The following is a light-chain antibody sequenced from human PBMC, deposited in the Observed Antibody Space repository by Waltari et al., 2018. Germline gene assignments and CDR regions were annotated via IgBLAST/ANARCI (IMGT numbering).Light chain of an antibody. Sequence: QSALTQPRPVSGSPGQSVTISCTGAGSDVGGYNYVSWYQQHPGKAPKLMLDEVSKRPSGVPDRFSGSKSGNTASLTISGLQAEDEADYYCCSYAGDYSWIFGGGTKVTVL. CDR2: EVS. CDR1: GSDVGGYNY. V-gene: IGLV2-11*01. J-gene: IGLJ2*01. CDR3: CSYAGDYSWI.